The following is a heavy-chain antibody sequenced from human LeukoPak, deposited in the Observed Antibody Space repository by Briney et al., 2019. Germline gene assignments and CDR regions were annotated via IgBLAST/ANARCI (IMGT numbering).Heavy chain of an antibody. CDR2: ISYDGSNK. V-gene: IGHV3-30*04. Sequence: PGGSLRLSCAASGFTFSSYAMHGGRQAPGKGLGWVAVISYDGSNKYYADSVKGRFTISRDNSKNPVHLQMNSLRAEDTAVYYCAKLGNVFWDDYWGQGTMVTVSS. J-gene: IGHJ4*02. D-gene: IGHD3/OR15-3a*01. CDR3: AKLGNVFWDDY. CDR1: GFTFSSYA.